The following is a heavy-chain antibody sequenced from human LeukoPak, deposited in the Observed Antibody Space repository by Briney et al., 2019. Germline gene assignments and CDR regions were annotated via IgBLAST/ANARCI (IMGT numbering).Heavy chain of an antibody. CDR2: IIDTGST. J-gene: IGHJ3*02. CDR1: GGSFSGYY. V-gene: IGHV4-34*12. D-gene: IGHD3-10*01. CDR3: AKSNGYGLVDI. Sequence: PSETLSLTCAVYGGSFSGYYWTWIRQPPGKVLEWIGEIIDTGSTKYNSSLTSRVTISLDTSRNQFSLRLNSVTAADTAVYYCAKSNGYGLVDIWGQGTMVTVSS.